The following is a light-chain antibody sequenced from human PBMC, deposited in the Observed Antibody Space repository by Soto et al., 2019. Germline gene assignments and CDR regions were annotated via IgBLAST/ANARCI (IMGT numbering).Light chain of an antibody. V-gene: IGKV3-11*01. CDR2: DAS. Sequence: EIVLTQSPATLSLSPGERATLSCRASQSVSSHLAWYQQKPGQAPRLPIYDASNRATGIPARFSGSGSGTDFTLTISSLEPEDFAVYYCQQRSNWPPLTFGGGTKVEIK. J-gene: IGKJ4*01. CDR3: QQRSNWPPLT. CDR1: QSVSSH.